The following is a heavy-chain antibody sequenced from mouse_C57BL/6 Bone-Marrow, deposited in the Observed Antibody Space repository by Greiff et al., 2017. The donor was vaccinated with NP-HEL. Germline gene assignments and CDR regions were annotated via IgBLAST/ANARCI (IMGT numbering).Heavy chain of an antibody. D-gene: IGHD1-1*01. CDR2: IYPRSGNT. CDR3: ARGIFTTVVAGTY. CDR1: GYTFTSYG. V-gene: IGHV1-81*01. J-gene: IGHJ3*01. Sequence: QVQLQQSGAELARPGASVKLSCTASGYTFTSYGISWVKQSTGQGLEWIGEIYPRSGNTYSNDKFKGKGTLTADKSSSTAYMELRSLTSEDSAVYFCARGIFTTVVAGTYWGQGTLVTVSA.